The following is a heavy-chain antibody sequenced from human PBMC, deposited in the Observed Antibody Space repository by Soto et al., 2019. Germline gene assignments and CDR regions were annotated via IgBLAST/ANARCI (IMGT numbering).Heavy chain of an antibody. CDR3: ARHMGKAARLYMDV. CDR1: GGSISSSSYY. V-gene: IGHV4-39*01. J-gene: IGHJ6*03. CDR2: INCSGST. Sequence: SETLSLTCTVSGGSISSSSYYWGWIRQPPGKGREWIGSINCSGSTYSNPSLKSRVTISMDTSKIQFSLKLSSVTAADTAVYYCARHMGKAARLYMDVWGKGTTVTVSS. D-gene: IGHD6-6*01.